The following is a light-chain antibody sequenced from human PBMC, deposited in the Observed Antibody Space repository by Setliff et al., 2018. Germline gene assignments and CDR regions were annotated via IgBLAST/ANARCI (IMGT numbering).Light chain of an antibody. V-gene: IGLV2-14*03. CDR2: DVT. Sequence: QSVLTQPASVSGSSGQSITISCTGVGRPYNYVSWYQQKPGEAPTLILYDVTNRPSGVSSRFSGSKSDTTASLTISGLQVDDEASYYCSAYGNFDTIFGTGTKVTVL. CDR3: SAYGNFDTI. J-gene: IGLJ1*01. CDR1: VGRPYNY.